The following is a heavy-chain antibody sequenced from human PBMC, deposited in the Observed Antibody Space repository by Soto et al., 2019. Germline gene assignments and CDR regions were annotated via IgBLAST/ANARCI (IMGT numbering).Heavy chain of an antibody. CDR1: GGLFSSSP. Sequence: QEQLVQSGAEVKKPGSSVKVACKDSGGLFSSSPISWVRQVPGQGLEWMGGIIPVFQTASYTQRFQVRVTVTADESTNPAYMDGSSLSSEDTAIDYCARGGGGYTCFNEFCGQGTLVTVSS. CDR2: IIPVFQTA. J-gene: IGHJ4*02. V-gene: IGHV1-69*01. D-gene: IGHD3-16*02. CDR3: ARGGGGYTCFNEF.